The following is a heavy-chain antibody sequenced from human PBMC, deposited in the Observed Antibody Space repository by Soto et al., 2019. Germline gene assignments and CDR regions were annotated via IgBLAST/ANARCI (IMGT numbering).Heavy chain of an antibody. D-gene: IGHD3-3*02. Sequence: EVQLVETGGGLIQPGGSLRLSCAVSGCTVSTNYMSWVRQAPGKGLEWVSALYSGGSTYYADSVKGRFTISRDNSKNTLHLQMNSLRAEDTALYYCARHRDAFSSTFDYWGQGTLVTVSS. J-gene: IGHJ4*02. V-gene: IGHV3-53*02. CDR2: LYSGGST. CDR1: GCTVSTNY. CDR3: ARHRDAFSSTFDY.